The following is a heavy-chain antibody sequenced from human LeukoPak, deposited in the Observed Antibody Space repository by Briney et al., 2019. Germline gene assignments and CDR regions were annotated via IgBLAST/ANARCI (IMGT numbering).Heavy chain of an antibody. CDR3: ARALYGDYGARIDY. V-gene: IGHV1-2*02. CDR1: GYTFTGYY. CDR2: INPNSGGT. J-gene: IGHJ4*02. Sequence: ASVKVSCKASGYTFTGYYMHWARQAPGQGLEWMGWINPNSGGTNYAQKFQGRVTMTRDTSISTAYMELSRLRSDDTAVYYCARALYGDYGARIDYWGQGTLVTVSS. D-gene: IGHD4-17*01.